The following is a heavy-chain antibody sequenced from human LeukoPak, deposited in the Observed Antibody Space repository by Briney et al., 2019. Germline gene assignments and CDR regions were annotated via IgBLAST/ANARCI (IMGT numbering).Heavy chain of an antibody. D-gene: IGHD3-9*01. V-gene: IGHV4-34*01. J-gene: IGHJ4*02. CDR2: INPSGST. Sequence: SETLSLTCAVYGGSFSGYYWSWIRQPPGKGLEWIGEINPSGSTNYNPSLKSRVTISVDTSKNQFPLKLSSVTAADTAVYYCARGPWLLDYWGQGTLVTVSS. CDR3: ARGPWLLDY. CDR1: GGSFSGYY.